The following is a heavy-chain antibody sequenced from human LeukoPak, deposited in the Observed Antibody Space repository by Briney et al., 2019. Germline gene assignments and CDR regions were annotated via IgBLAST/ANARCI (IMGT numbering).Heavy chain of an antibody. CDR1: GYSISSGYY. CDR2: LYHSGST. CDR3: ARHALLAGATDVFDS. D-gene: IGHD1-26*01. Sequence: SESLSLTCTVSGYSISSGYYWGWIRQPPGKALEWIGSLYHSGSTYYNPSLKSRVTISVDTSKNQFSLKLSSVTAADTAVYYCARHALLAGATDVFDSWGQGTLVTVSS. J-gene: IGHJ4*02. V-gene: IGHV4-38-2*02.